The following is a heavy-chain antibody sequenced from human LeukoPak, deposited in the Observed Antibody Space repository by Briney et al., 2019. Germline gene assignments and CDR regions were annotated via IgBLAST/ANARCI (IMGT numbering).Heavy chain of an antibody. CDR1: GFSVTNNY. V-gene: IGHV3-53*01. D-gene: IGHD5-24*01. CDR2: FYVGGAT. J-gene: IGHJ4*02. Sequence: GGSLRLSCAVSGFSVTNNYMSWVRQAPGKGLEWVTVFYVGGATYYADSVKGRFTISRDNSENTLYLQMKSLRAEDTAVYYCARGDGYNFFDYWGQGTLVTVSS. CDR3: ARGDGYNFFDY.